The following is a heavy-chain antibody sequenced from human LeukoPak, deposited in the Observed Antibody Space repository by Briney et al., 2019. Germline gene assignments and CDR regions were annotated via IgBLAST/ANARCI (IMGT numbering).Heavy chain of an antibody. CDR1: GFTFGNSW. CDR3: AREHSSHFT. Sequence: GRSLSLSCAGSGFTFGNSWMNWSRQARGRGRGWVAYIKQDGSDTYVDSVKGRFTISRDIAKTSLFLHMNSLTTEDSAVYYCAREHSSHFTWGQGTLVTVSS. CDR2: IKQDGSDT. D-gene: IGHD3-3*02. J-gene: IGHJ4*02. V-gene: IGHV3-7*01.